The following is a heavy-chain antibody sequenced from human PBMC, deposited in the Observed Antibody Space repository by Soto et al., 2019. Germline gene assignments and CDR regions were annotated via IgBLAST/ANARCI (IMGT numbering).Heavy chain of an antibody. CDR1: GFTFSSYG. D-gene: IGHD4-17*01. CDR2: ISYDGSNK. J-gene: IGHJ4*02. Sequence: QVPLVESGGGVVQPGRSLRLSCAASGFTFSSYGMHWVRQAPGKGLEWVAVISYDGSNKYYADSVKGRFTISRDNSKNTLYLQMNSPRAEDTAVYYCAKWVDDYGDPRDYWGQGTLVTVSS. V-gene: IGHV3-30*18. CDR3: AKWVDDYGDPRDY.